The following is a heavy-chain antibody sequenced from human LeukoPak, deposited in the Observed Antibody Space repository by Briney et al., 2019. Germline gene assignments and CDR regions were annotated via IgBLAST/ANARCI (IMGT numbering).Heavy chain of an antibody. CDR2: IYHSGST. D-gene: IGHD4-17*01. J-gene: IGHJ5*02. V-gene: IGHV4-38-2*01. CDR3: ARGPTTVTTSGPNWFDP. Sequence: ASETLSLTCAVSGYSISSGYYWGWIRQPPGKGLEWIGSIYHSGSTYYNPSLKSRVTISVDTSKNQFFLKLSSVTAADTAVYYCARGPTTVTTSGPNWFDPWGQGTLVTVSS. CDR1: GYSISSGYY.